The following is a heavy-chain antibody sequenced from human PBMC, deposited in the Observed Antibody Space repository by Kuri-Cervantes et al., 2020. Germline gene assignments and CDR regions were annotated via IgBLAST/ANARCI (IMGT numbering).Heavy chain of an antibody. CDR2: IGTAGDT. D-gene: IGHD6-13*01. Sequence: GESLKISCAASGFTFSSYDMHWVRQATGKGLEWVSAIGTAGDTYYPGSVKGRFTISRDNAKNTLYLQMNSLRAEDTAVYYCARVRLVRAPFDIWGQGTMVTVSS. CDR1: GFTFSSYD. CDR3: ARVRLVRAPFDI. J-gene: IGHJ3*02. V-gene: IGHV3-13*01.